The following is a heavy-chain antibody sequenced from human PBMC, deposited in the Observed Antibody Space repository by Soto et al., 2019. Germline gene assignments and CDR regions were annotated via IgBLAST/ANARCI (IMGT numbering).Heavy chain of an antibody. CDR3: ARVPITIFGVVLYYMDV. CDR1: GYSFTSYG. CDR2: ISAYNGNT. V-gene: IGHV1-18*01. Sequence: GASVKVSCKASGYSFTSYGISWVRQAPGQGLEWMGWISAYNGNTNYAQKLQGRVTMTTDTSTSTAYMELRSLRSDDTAVYYCARVPITIFGVVLYYMDVWGKGTTVTVSS. D-gene: IGHD3-3*01. J-gene: IGHJ6*03.